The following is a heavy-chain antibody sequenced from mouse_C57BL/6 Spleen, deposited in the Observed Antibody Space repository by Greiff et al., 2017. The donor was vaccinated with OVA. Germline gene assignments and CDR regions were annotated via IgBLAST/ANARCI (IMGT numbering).Heavy chain of an antibody. CDR2: IDPANGNT. CDR3: ARSFGNYEGDWYFDV. V-gene: IGHV14-3*01. CDR1: GFNIKNTY. J-gene: IGHJ1*03. D-gene: IGHD2-1*01. Sequence: EVQRVESVAELVRPGASVKLSCTASGFNIKNTYMHWVKQRPEQGLEWIGRIDPANGNTKYAPKFQGKATITADTSSNTAYLQLSSLTSEDTAIYYCARSFGNYEGDWYFDVWGTGTTVTVSS.